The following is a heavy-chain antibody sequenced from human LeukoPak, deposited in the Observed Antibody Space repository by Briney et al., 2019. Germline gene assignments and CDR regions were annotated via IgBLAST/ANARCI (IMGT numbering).Heavy chain of an antibody. Sequence: PGRSLRLSCAASGFTFSNYGIHWVRHAPGKGLEWVAVKSSDGTNKYFVDSVKGRFTISRDDSRNTVFLQINSLRVEDTAVFYCAGDLKSGYMDSWGQGTLVTVSS. CDR3: AGDLKSGYMDS. CDR2: KSSDGTNK. D-gene: IGHD3-3*01. J-gene: IGHJ4*02. V-gene: IGHV3-33*05. CDR1: GFTFSNYG.